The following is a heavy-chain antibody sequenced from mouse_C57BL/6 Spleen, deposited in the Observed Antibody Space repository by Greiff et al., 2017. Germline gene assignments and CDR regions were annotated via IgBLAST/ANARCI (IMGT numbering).Heavy chain of an antibody. D-gene: IGHD1-1*01. CDR3: ARIAGDYYGSSAWFAY. CDR1: GFSLSTFGMG. J-gene: IGHJ3*01. CDR2: IWWEDDK. Sequence: QVTLKESGPGILQPSQTLSLTCSFSGFSLSTFGMGVGWIRQPSGKGLEWLAHIWWEDDKYYNPALKSRLTISKDTSKNQVFLKIANVDTADTATYYCARIAGDYYGSSAWFAYWGQGTLVTVSA. V-gene: IGHV8-8*01.